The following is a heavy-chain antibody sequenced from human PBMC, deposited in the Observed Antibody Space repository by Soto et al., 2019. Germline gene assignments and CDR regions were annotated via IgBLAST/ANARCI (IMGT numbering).Heavy chain of an antibody. Sequence: GGSLRLSCAASGFTFSSYEMNWVRQAPGKGLGWVSYISSSGSTIYYADSVKGRFTISRDNAKNSLYLQMNSLRAEDTAVYYCARDGGVGATSFDYWGQGTLVTVSS. D-gene: IGHD1-26*01. CDR3: ARDGGVGATSFDY. CDR1: GFTFSSYE. CDR2: ISSSGSTI. V-gene: IGHV3-48*03. J-gene: IGHJ4*02.